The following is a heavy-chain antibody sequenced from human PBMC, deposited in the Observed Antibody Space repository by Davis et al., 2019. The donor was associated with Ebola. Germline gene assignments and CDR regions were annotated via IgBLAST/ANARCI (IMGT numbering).Heavy chain of an antibody. CDR2: IKADGSET. J-gene: IGHJ4*02. CDR3: ASGISVRY. V-gene: IGHV3-7*03. D-gene: IGHD1-14*01. CDR1: GFSFSTYW. Sequence: GGSLRLSCEASGFSFSTYWMSWIRQAPGKGLEWVANIKADGSETYYVDSVKGRFTISRDNARNSLYLQMNSLRAEDTAVYYCASGISVRYWGQGILVTVSS.